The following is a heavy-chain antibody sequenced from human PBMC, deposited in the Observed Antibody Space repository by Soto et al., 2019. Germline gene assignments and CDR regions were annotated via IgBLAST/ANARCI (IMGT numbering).Heavy chain of an antibody. CDR1: GYTFTSYY. CDR3: ARGGDYYDSSGYYPRNYFDY. Sequence: ASVKVSCKASGYTFTSYYMHWVRQAPGQGLEWMGIINPSGGSTSYAQKFQGRVTMTRDTSTSIVYMELSSLRSEDTAVYYCARGGDYYDSSGYYPRNYFDYWGQGTLVTVSS. V-gene: IGHV1-46*01. D-gene: IGHD3-22*01. J-gene: IGHJ4*02. CDR2: INPSGGST.